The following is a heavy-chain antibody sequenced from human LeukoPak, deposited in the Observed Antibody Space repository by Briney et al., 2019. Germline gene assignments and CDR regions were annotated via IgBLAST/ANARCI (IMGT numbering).Heavy chain of an antibody. D-gene: IGHD3-9*01. V-gene: IGHV4-61*02. J-gene: IGHJ4*02. CDR1: GGSISSGSYY. CDR3: ARVRDYDILTGTIDY. Sequence: PSETLSLTCTVSGGSISSGSYYWSWIRQPAGKGLEWIGRIYTSGSTHYNPSLKSRVTISVDTSKNQFSLKLSSVTAADTAVYYCARVRDYDILTGTIDYWGQGTLVTVSS. CDR2: IYTSGST.